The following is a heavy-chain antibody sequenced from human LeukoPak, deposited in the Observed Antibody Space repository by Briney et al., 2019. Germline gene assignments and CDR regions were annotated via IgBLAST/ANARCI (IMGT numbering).Heavy chain of an antibody. J-gene: IGHJ4*02. CDR3: ARDWDCGGDCYSLAGYY. CDR1: GYTFTSYY. D-gene: IGHD2-21*02. CDR2: INPSGGST. V-gene: IGHV1-46*01. Sequence: GASVKVSCKASGYTFTSYYMHWVRQAPGQGLEWMGIINPSGGSTSYAQKFQGRVTMTRDTSTSTVYMELSSLRSEDTAVYYCARDWDCGGDCYSLAGYYWGQGTLVTVSS.